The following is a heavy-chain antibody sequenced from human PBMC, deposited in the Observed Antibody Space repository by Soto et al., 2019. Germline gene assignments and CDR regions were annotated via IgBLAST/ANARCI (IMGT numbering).Heavy chain of an antibody. CDR2: INPNSGAT. CDR3: ANLPPTPDWFDP. J-gene: IGHJ5*02. D-gene: IGHD2-15*01. Sequence: QVQLVQSGAEVKKPGTSVKVSCKASGYTFTGYFIHWLRHAPGQGLEWMGRINPNSGATNYARKVHDRVTMTRDTSINTAYMELSSLRSDDTARYYCANLPPTPDWFDPWGQGPLVTVSS. V-gene: IGHV1-2*06. CDR1: GYTFTGYF.